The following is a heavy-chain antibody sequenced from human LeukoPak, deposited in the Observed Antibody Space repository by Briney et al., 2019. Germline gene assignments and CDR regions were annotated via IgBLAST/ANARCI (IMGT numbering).Heavy chain of an antibody. CDR3: AKDWGSYGAFFDY. CDR2: IRYDGSNK. Sequence: GGSLRLSCAASGFTFSSYGMHWVRQAPGKGLEWVAFIRYDGSNKYYADSVKGRFTVSRDNSKNTLYLQMNSLRAEDTAVYYCAKDWGSYGAFFDYWGQGTLVTVSS. V-gene: IGHV3-30*02. CDR1: GFTFSSYG. D-gene: IGHD4/OR15-4a*01. J-gene: IGHJ4*02.